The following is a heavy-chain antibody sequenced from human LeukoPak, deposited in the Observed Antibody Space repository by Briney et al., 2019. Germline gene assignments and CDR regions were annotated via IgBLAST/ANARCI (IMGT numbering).Heavy chain of an antibody. J-gene: IGHJ4*02. Sequence: ASVKVSCKASGYTFTGYYIHWVRQAPGQGLDWMGWINPNSGGTNYAQKFQGRVTMTRDTSINTAYMELSRLRSDDTAVYYCARDPKIRWTSTYSSGLVYDYWGQGTLVTVSS. D-gene: IGHD6-19*01. CDR1: GYTFTGYY. CDR2: INPNSGGT. V-gene: IGHV1-2*02. CDR3: ARDPKIRWTSTYSSGLVYDY.